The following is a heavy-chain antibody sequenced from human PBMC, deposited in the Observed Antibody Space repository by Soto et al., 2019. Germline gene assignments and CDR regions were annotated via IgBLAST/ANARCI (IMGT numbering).Heavy chain of an antibody. Sequence: SETLSLTCTVSGVSVSSADSYWSWLRQAPGKGLEWVGHIYHSGTTYYNPSLKGRLAISVDTSKNQFSLALSSVTAADTAVYFCARGKLSGHPTQPHDCCGQGQLVTVYS. CDR1: GVSVSSADSY. D-gene: IGHD1-1*01. V-gene: IGHV4-30-4*01. J-gene: IGHJ4*02. CDR3: ARGKLSGHPTQPHDC. CDR2: IYHSGTT.